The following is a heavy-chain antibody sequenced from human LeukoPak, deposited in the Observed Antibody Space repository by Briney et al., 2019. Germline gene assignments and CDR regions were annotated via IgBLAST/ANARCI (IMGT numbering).Heavy chain of an antibody. CDR1: GFTFSSYW. D-gene: IGHD3-10*01. CDR3: ARENSRGVIRDYFDY. V-gene: IGHV3-7*01. CDR2: INQDGSEK. Sequence: GGSLRLSCAASGFTFSSYWMSWVRQAPGKGLEWVANINQDGSEKYYVDSVKGRFTISRDNAKNSLYLQMNSLRAEDTAVYYCARENSRGVIRDYFDYWGQGTLVTVSS. J-gene: IGHJ4*02.